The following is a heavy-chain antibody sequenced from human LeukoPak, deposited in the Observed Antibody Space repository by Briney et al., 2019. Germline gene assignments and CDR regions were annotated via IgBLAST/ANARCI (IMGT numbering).Heavy chain of an antibody. V-gene: IGHV1-18*01. Sequence: ASVKVSCKASGYTFTSYGISWVRQAPGQGLEWMGWISAYNGKPNYAQKLQGRVTMTTDTSTSTAYMELRSLRSDDTAVYYCANLKGKDGITDSYDHWGQGTLVTVSS. CDR3: ANLKGKDGITDSYDH. CDR2: ISAYNGKP. J-gene: IGHJ4*02. D-gene: IGHD5-24*01. CDR1: GYTFTSYG.